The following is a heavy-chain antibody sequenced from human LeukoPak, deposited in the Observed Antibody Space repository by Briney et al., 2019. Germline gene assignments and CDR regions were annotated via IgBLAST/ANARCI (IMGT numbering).Heavy chain of an antibody. V-gene: IGHV4-59*08. CDR1: GGSTSSYY. J-gene: IGHJ4*02. Sequence: PSETLSLTCTVSGGSTSSYYWSWIRQSPGKGLEWIGYIYYSGSTNYNPSLKSRVTISVDTSKNQFSLKLSSVTAADTAVYYCARHVWLQPFDYWGQGTLVTVSS. CDR3: ARHVWLQPFDY. CDR2: IYYSGST. D-gene: IGHD3-9*01.